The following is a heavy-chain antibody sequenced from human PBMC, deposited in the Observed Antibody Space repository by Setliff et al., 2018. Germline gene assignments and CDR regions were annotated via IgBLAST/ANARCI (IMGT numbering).Heavy chain of an antibody. CDR2: INPNSGGT. Sequence: ASVKVSCKASGYTFTSYGISWVRQAPGQGLEWMGWINPNSGGTNYAQKFQGRVTMTRDTSISTAYMELSRLRSDDTAVYYCARSNYDILTRNWFDPWGQGTLVTSPQ. V-gene: IGHV1-2*02. D-gene: IGHD3-9*01. CDR1: GYTFTSYG. CDR3: ARSNYDILTRNWFDP. J-gene: IGHJ5*02.